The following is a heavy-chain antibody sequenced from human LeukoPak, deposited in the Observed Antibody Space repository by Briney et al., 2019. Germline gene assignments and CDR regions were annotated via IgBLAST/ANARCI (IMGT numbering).Heavy chain of an antibody. D-gene: IGHD6-13*01. CDR2: ISSSSSYI. CDR1: GFTFSIYS. V-gene: IGHV3-21*01. CDR3: ARSFLSIAAAATDY. Sequence: GGSLRLSCAPSGFTFSIYSVNWVRQAPGKALGWVSSISSSSSYIYYADSVKGRFTISRDNAKNSLYLQMNSLRAEDTAVHYCARSFLSIAAAATDYWGKGTLVTVSS. J-gene: IGHJ4*02.